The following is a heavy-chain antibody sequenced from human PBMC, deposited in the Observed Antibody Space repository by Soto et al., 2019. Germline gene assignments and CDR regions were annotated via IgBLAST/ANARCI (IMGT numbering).Heavy chain of an antibody. J-gene: IGHJ6*02. Sequence: ASVKVSCKASGYTFTSYGISWVRQAPGQGLEWMGWISAYNGNTNYAQKLQGRVTMTTDTSTSTAYMELRSLRSDDTAVYYCARDLLRYYDFWSGPQLHGMDVWGQGTTVTVSS. CDR1: GYTFTSYG. CDR3: ARDLLRYYDFWSGPQLHGMDV. V-gene: IGHV1-18*04. D-gene: IGHD3-3*01. CDR2: ISAYNGNT.